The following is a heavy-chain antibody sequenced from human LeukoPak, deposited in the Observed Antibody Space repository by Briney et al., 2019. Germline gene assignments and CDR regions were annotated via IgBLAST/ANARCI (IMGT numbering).Heavy chain of an antibody. V-gene: IGHV4-59*01. Sequence: PSETLSLTCTVSGGSISSYYWSWIRQPPGKGLEWIGYIYYSGSTNYNPSPKSRVTISVDTSKNQFSLKLSSVTAADTAVYYCAREGSSSSLFDYWGQGTLVTVSS. D-gene: IGHD6-13*01. CDR1: GGSISSYY. CDR3: AREGSSSSLFDY. J-gene: IGHJ4*02. CDR2: IYYSGST.